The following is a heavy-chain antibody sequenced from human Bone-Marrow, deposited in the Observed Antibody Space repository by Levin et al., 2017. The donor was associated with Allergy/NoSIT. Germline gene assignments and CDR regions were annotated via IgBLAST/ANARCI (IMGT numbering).Heavy chain of an antibody. D-gene: IGHD1-1*01. Sequence: GESLKISCKGSGYSFPSYSIGWVRQMPGKGLEWMGIIYPDDSDARYSPSFQGQVTISADKSSSTAYLQWSSLKASDTAMYYCARLITPGTTVFDYWGQGTLVTVSS. CDR1: GYSFPSYS. J-gene: IGHJ4*02. CDR2: IYPDDSDA. CDR3: ARLITPGTTVFDY. V-gene: IGHV5-51*01.